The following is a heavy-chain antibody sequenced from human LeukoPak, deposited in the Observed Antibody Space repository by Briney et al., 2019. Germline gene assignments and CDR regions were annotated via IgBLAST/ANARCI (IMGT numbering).Heavy chain of an antibody. D-gene: IGHD5-24*01. CDR3: ARDQRPYYFYGLDV. V-gene: IGHV3-30*04. J-gene: IGHJ6*02. CDR2: MSYDGSNR. Sequence: PGGSLRLSCAASGFTFSNYAIHWVRQAPGKGLERVAVMSYDGSNRYYADSVKGRFTISRDNSKNTLYLQMNSLTTEDTAVYYCARDQRPYYFYGLDVWGQGTTVTVS. CDR1: GFTFSNYA.